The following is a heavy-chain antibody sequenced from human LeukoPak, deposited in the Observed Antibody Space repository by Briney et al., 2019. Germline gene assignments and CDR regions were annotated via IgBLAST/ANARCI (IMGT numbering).Heavy chain of an antibody. CDR3: ARDGGISGYSSYFDY. D-gene: IGHD3-22*01. Sequence: GGSLRLSCAASGFTFSSYAMSWVRQAPGKGLEWVSAISGSGGSTYYADSVKGRFTISRDNSKNTLYLQMNSLRAEDTAVYYCARDGGISGYSSYFDYWGQGTLVTVSS. J-gene: IGHJ4*02. CDR1: GFTFSSYA. CDR2: ISGSGGST. V-gene: IGHV3-23*01.